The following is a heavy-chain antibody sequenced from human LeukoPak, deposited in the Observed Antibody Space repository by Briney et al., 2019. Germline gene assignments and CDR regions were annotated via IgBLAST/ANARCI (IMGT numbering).Heavy chain of an antibody. CDR3: ARVYSSSWSRFDY. Sequence: PSETLSLTCAVSGYAISSGHYWGWIRQPPGKGLEWIGIIYHSGSTYYNSSLKSRVNISLDASKNQFSLKLSSVTAADTAVYYCARVYSSSWSRFDYWGQGTLVTVSS. V-gene: IGHV4-38-2*01. CDR2: IYHSGST. CDR1: GYAISSGHY. J-gene: IGHJ4*02. D-gene: IGHD6-13*01.